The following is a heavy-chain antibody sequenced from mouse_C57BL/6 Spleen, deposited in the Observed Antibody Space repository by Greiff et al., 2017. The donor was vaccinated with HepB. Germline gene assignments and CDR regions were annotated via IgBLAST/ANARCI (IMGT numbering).Heavy chain of an antibody. CDR2: IDPSDSYT. CDR1: GYTFTSYW. J-gene: IGHJ2*01. CDR3: ARRGPYGSSLDY. Sequence: QVQLQQPGAELVKPGASVKLSCKASGYTFTSYWMQWVKQRPGQGLEWIGEIDPSDSYTNYNQKFKGKAKLTVDTSSSTAYMQLSSLTSEDSAVYYCARRGPYGSSLDYWGQGTTLTVSS. D-gene: IGHD1-1*01. V-gene: IGHV1-50*01.